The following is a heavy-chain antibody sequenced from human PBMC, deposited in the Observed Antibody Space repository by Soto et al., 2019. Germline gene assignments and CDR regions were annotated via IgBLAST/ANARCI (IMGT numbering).Heavy chain of an antibody. V-gene: IGHV6-1*01. J-gene: IGHJ6*02. CDR1: GDSVSSNSAA. D-gene: IGHD3-3*01. CDR2: TYYRSKWYN. CDR3: ARVYYDFWSGYEDYYGMDV. Sequence: PSQTLSLTCAISGDSVSSNSAAWNWIRQSPSRGLEWLGRTYYRSKWYNDNAVSVKSRITNNPDTSKNQSSLQLNSVTPEDTAVYYCARVYYDFWSGYEDYYGMDVWGQGTTVTVSS.